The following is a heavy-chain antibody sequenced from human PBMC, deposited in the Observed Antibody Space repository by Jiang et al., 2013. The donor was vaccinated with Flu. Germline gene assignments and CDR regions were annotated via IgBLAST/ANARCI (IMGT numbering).Heavy chain of an antibody. CDR1: GYIFSSYW. Sequence: GAEVKKPGESLKISCKSSGYIFSSYWIAWVRQMPGKGLEWMGIIYPGDSDTRYSPPSRGQVTISADKSISTAYLQWSSLKASDTAIYYCARLSGNWFDPWGQGTLVTVSS. J-gene: IGHJ5*02. CDR3: ARLSGNWFDP. CDR2: IYPGDSDT. V-gene: IGHV5-51*01. D-gene: IGHD1-1*01.